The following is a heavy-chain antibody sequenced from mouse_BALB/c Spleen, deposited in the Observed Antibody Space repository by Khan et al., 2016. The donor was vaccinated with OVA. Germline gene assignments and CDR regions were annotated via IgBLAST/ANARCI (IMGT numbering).Heavy chain of an antibody. CDR3: ARPSYYGDPWFTY. J-gene: IGHJ3*01. CDR2: ISSGGSYS. D-gene: IGHD2-13*01. CDR1: GFAFISYD. Sequence: EVKLVESGGGLVKPGGSLKLSCAASGFAFISYDMSWVRQTPEKRLEWVATISSGGSYSYYPDSVKGRFTISSDIDRKNRYLQMSSLRSEDTAFYYCARPSYYGDPWFTYWGQGTLVTVSA. V-gene: IGHV5-9*02.